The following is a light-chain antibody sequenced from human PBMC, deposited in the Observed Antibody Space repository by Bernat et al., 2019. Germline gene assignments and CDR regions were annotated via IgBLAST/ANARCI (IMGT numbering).Light chain of an antibody. V-gene: IGKV3-15*01. CDR3: QQYYNWPPLT. CDR2: GAS. Sequence: EIVMTQSPATLSVSPGERATLSCRASQSVSSNLAWYQQKPGQAPSLLIYGASTRATGIPARFSGSGSGTEFTLTISSLQSEDFAGYYCQQYYNWPPLTFGGGTKVGIK. J-gene: IGKJ4*01. CDR1: QSVSSN.